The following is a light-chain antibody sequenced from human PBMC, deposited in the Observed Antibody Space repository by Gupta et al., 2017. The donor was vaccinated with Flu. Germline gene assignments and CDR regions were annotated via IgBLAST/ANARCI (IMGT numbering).Light chain of an antibody. CDR2: SAS. CDR1: QSLGSN. CDR3: QQFNFWPPT. Sequence: PANLVVSPGERATLSCRASQSLGSNLAWYQQRPGQAPRLLIFSASTRATGLPARFSGSGSGTEFTLTITSLQSEAFAIYYCQQFNFWPPTFGQGTKVEIK. J-gene: IGKJ1*01. V-gene: IGKV3-15*01.